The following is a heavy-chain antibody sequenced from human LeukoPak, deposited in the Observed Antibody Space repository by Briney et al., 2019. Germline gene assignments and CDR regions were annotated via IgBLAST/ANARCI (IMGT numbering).Heavy chain of an antibody. CDR2: INHSGST. D-gene: IGHD3-10*01. J-gene: IGHJ5*02. V-gene: IGHV4-34*01. CDR3: ARGPGSGSYFAWFDP. CDR1: GGSFNGYY. Sequence: ETLSLTCAVYGGSFNGYYWSWIRQPPGKGLEWIGEINHSGSTNYNPSLKSRVTMSVDTSKNQVSLKLSSVTAADTAVYYCARGPGSGSYFAWFDPWGQGTQVTVSS.